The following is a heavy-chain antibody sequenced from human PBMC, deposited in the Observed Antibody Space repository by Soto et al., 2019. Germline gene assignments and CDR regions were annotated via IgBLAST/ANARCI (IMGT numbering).Heavy chain of an antibody. J-gene: IGHJ6*02. CDR3: TGYCSSTSCYIDYYYYYGMDV. D-gene: IGHD2-2*02. CDR2: ISGSGGST. CDR1: GFTFSSYA. V-gene: IGHV3-23*01. Sequence: EVQLLESGGGLVQPGGSLRLSCAASGFTFSSYAMSWVRQAPGEGLEWVSAISGSGGSTYYADSVKGRFTISRDNSKNTLYLQRNRLRAEDTAVYYATGYCSSTSCYIDYYYYYGMDVWGQGTTVTVSS.